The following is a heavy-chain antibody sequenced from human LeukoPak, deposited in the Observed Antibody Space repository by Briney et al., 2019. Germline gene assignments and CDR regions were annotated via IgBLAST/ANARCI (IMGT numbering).Heavy chain of an antibody. J-gene: IGHJ4*02. CDR2: VSGRDTST. V-gene: IGHV3-23*01. Sequence: PGASQRLSCAASGFTFSNYAMSWVRQAPGKGLEWVSAVSGRDTSTYYTDSVKGRFTISRDNSKNTLYLQMNSLSAEDTAIYYCAKWGDYDVLTGYYDSDYWGQGTLVTVSS. CDR1: GFTFSNYA. CDR3: AKWGDYDVLTGYYDSDY. D-gene: IGHD3-9*01.